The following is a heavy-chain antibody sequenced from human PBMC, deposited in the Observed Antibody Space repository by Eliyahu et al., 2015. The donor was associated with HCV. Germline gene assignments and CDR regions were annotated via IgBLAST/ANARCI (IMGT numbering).Heavy chain of an antibody. V-gene: IGHV4-39*01. CDR3: ARLAFRAWFDP. Sequence: QLQLQESGPGLVKPSETLSLTCXVSGGSISSSSYYWGWIRQPPGKGLEWIGGIYFRWGTYYNPSLKSRVTISVDTSKNQFSLKLSSVTAADTAVYYCARLAFRAWFDPWGQGTLVTVSS. CDR1: GGSISSSSYY. D-gene: IGHD2-21*01. CDR2: IYFRWGT. J-gene: IGHJ5*02.